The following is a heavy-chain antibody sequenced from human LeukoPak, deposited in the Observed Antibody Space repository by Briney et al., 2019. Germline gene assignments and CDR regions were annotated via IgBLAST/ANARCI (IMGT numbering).Heavy chain of an antibody. Sequence: GGSLRLPCAASGFTFSSYGMHWVRQAPGKGLEWVSGISGSGGSTYYADSVKGRFTISRDNSQNTLYLQMNSLRAEDTAVYYCATPRSGWWDFDYWGQGTLVTVSS. J-gene: IGHJ4*02. CDR2: ISGSGGST. CDR3: ATPRSGWWDFDY. CDR1: GFTFSSYG. D-gene: IGHD6-19*01. V-gene: IGHV3-23*01.